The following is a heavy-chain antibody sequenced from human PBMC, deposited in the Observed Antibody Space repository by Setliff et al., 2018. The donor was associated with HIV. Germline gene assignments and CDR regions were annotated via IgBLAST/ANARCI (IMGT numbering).Heavy chain of an antibody. CDR1: GGSFSGYY. D-gene: IGHD3-16*02. CDR3: ASRSDYVWGSYRFDY. CDR2: INHSGST. J-gene: IGHJ4*02. V-gene: IGHV4-34*01. Sequence: SETLSLTCAVYGGSFSGYYWSWIRQPPWKGLEWIGEINHSGSTNYNPSLKSRVTISVDTSKNQFTLKLSSVTAAGTAVYYCASRSDYVWGSYRFDYWGQGTLVTVSS.